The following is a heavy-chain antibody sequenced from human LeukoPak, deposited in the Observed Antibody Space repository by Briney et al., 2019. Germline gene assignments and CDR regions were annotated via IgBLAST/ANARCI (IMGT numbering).Heavy chain of an antibody. V-gene: IGHV3-21*01. CDR2: VSTTSRHI. Sequence: PGGSLRLSCAASGFTLGSYSMNWVRQAPGKGLEWVSSVSTTSRHIHYADSLKGRFTISRDNAKNSLFLQMDSLRAEDTAIYYCARDLAPTTILARWLDHWGQGTLVTVSS. D-gene: IGHD4-17*01. J-gene: IGHJ5*02. CDR3: ARDLAPTTILARWLDH. CDR1: GFTLGSYS.